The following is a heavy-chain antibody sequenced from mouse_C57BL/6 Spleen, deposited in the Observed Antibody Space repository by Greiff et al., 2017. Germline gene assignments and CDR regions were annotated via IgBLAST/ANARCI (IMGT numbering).Heavy chain of an antibody. CDR2: INPSSGYT. V-gene: IGHV1-4*01. D-gene: IGHD3-2*02. CDR1: GYTFTSYT. CDR3: ANLDSSGYGY. J-gene: IGHJ2*01. Sequence: VQLQQSGAELARPGASVKMSCKASGYTFTSYTMHWVKQRPGQGLEWIGYINPSSGYTKYNQKFKDKATLTADKSSSTAYMQLSSLTSEDAAVYYCANLDSSGYGYWGQGTTLTVSS.